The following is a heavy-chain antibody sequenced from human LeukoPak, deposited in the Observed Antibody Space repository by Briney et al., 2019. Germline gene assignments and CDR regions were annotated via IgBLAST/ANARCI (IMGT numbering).Heavy chain of an antibody. CDR2: IYYSGST. CDR3: ARLANCAIKWEPTNPGAFDI. D-gene: IGHD1-26*01. Sequence: SETLSLTCTVSGASITSYYWSWIRQPPGKALEWIGYIYYSGSTNYNPSLKSRVTTSVDPSKNPFSLKLSSVTAADTAVYSCARLANCAIKWEPTNPGAFDIWGQGTMVTVSS. V-gene: IGHV4-59*01. CDR1: GASITSYY. J-gene: IGHJ3*02.